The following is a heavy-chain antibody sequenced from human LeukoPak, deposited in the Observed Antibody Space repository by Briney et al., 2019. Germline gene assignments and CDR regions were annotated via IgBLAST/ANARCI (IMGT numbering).Heavy chain of an antibody. CDR3: ASLAGDI. J-gene: IGHJ3*02. D-gene: IGHD6-19*01. Sequence: GWSLRLSFAASGFTVSSHYMSWVRQAPGKGLEWVSVIHSGGSTYHADSVKGRFTISRDSSKNTVHLQRNSMRVEHTAVYYCASLAGDIWGQGTMVTVSS. CDR2: IHSGGST. CDR1: GFTVSSHY. V-gene: IGHV3-66*02.